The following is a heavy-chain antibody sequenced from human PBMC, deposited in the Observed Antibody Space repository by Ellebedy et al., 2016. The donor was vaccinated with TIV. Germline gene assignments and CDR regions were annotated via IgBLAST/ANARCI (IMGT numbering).Heavy chain of an antibody. CDR1: GFTVSSNY. D-gene: IGHD6-19*01. CDR2: IYSGGST. J-gene: IGHJ4*02. V-gene: IGHV3-66*01. Sequence: GESLKISCAASGFTVSSNYMSWVRQAPGKGLEWVSVIYSGGSTYYADSVKGRFTISRDNSKNTLYLQMNSLRAEDTAVYYCARDLAGRDYWGQGTLVTVSS. CDR3: ARDLAGRDY.